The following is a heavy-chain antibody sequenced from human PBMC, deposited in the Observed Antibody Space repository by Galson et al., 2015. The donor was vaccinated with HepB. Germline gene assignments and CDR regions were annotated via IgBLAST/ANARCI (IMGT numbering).Heavy chain of an antibody. CDR3: ANLREGYDPWYYYYMDV. CDR2: ISGSGGST. D-gene: IGHD5-12*01. Sequence: SLRLSCAASGFTFSSYAMSWVRQAPGKGLEWVSAISGSGGSTYYADSVKGRFTISRDNSKNTLYLQMNSLRAEDTAVYYCANLREGYDPWYYYYMDVWGKGTTVTVSS. V-gene: IGHV3-23*01. J-gene: IGHJ6*03. CDR1: GFTFSSYA.